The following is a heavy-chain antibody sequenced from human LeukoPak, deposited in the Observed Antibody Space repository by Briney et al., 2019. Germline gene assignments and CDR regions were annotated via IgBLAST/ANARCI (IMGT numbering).Heavy chain of an antibody. CDR1: GFTFSNHW. D-gene: IGHD3-22*01. V-gene: IGHV3-74*01. CDR3: ARDLGQYYDTSDNWFDP. Sequence: GGSLRLSCAASGFTFSNHWMHWVRQAPGKGLVWVSRINSDGINTSYADSVKGRFTISRDNAKNALNPQMNSLRAEDTAVYYCARDLGQYYDTSDNWFDPWGQGTLVTVSS. J-gene: IGHJ5*02. CDR2: INSDGINT.